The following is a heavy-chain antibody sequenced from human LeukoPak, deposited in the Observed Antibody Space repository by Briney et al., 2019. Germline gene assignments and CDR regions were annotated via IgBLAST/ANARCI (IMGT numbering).Heavy chain of an antibody. V-gene: IGHV3-15*07. CDR1: GFTFSNAW. D-gene: IGHD3-22*01. CDR2: IKSKVNGGTI. J-gene: IGHJ4*02. Sequence: GGSLRLSCAGSGFTFSNAWMNWVRQAPGKGLEWVGRIKSKVNGGTIEYAAPVKGRFTISRDDSANTVYLQMNSLKTEDTAVYYCCTGGYYLDFWGQGTLVSASS. CDR3: CTGGYYLDF.